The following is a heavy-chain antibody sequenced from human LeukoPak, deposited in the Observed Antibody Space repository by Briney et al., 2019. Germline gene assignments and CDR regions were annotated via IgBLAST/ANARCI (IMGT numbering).Heavy chain of an antibody. J-gene: IGHJ3*02. CDR1: GFTFSGSA. Sequence: GGSLRLSCAASGFTFSGSAMHWVRQASGKGLEWVCRIRSKANSYATAYAASVKGRFTISRDDSKNTAYLQMNSLKTEDTAVYYCTTRMPQDAFDIWGQGTMVTVSS. D-gene: IGHD2-2*01. CDR2: IRSKANSYAT. CDR3: TTRMPQDAFDI. V-gene: IGHV3-73*01.